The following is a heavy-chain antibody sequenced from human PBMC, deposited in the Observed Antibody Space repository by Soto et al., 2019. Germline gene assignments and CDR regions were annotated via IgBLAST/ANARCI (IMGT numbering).Heavy chain of an antibody. J-gene: IGHJ6*02. V-gene: IGHV3-33*01. D-gene: IGHD6-19*01. CDR2: IWYDGSNK. CDR3: ARDQQWLVRGWRYYYGMDV. CDR1: GFTFSSYG. Sequence: GGSLRLSCAASGFTFSSYGMHWVRQAPGKGLEWVAVIWYDGSNKYYADSVKGRFTISRDNSKNTLYLQMNSLRAEDTAVYYCARDQQWLVRGWRYYYGMDVWGQGTTVTV.